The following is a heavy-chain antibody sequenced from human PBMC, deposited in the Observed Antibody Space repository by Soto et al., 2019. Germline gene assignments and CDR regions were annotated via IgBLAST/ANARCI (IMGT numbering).Heavy chain of an antibody. CDR3: TTAAGGMWGADY. CDR2: VKSRSDGGTT. J-gene: IGHJ4*02. V-gene: IGHV3-15*01. Sequence: VRLSCAASGFTFRNVWMSWVRQAPGKGLEWVGRVKSRSDGGTTDYAAPVKGRFTVSRDDSQSTLSLQMDSLKIEDSAVYFCTTAAGGMWGADYWGQGTPLTVSS. D-gene: IGHD1-26*01. CDR1: GFTFRNVW.